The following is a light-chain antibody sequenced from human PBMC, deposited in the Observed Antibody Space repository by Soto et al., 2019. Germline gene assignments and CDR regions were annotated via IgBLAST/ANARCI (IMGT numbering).Light chain of an antibody. V-gene: IGKV3-20*01. CDR1: QSVDSSF. Sequence: EIVLTQSPGSLSLSPGERATLSCRASQSVDSSFFAWYQQKHGQAPRLLIYGASNRATGIPDRFSGRGSGTDFTLTITRLEPEGFAVYYCQQYVSSVTFGQGTKVEIK. CDR2: GAS. J-gene: IGKJ1*01. CDR3: QQYVSSVT.